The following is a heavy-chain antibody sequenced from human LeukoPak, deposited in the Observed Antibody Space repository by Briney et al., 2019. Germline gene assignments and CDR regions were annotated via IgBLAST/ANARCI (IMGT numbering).Heavy chain of an antibody. CDR1: GFTFSTYA. CDR3: ARDWHFDY. Sequence: GGSLRLSCAASGFTFSTYAMSWVRQAPGKGLEWVSVIYSGGSTYYADSVKGRFTISRDNSKNTLYLQMNSLRAEDTAVYYCARDWHFDYWGQGTLVTVSS. J-gene: IGHJ4*02. V-gene: IGHV3-53*01. CDR2: IYSGGST.